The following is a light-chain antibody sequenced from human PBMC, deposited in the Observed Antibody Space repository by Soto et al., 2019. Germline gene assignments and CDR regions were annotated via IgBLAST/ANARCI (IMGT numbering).Light chain of an antibody. CDR3: QQYNSYWT. CDR2: KAS. J-gene: IGKJ1*01. CDR1: HSISSW. V-gene: IGKV1-5*03. Sequence: DIQMTQSPSTLSVSVGDRVTITCRASHSISSWLAWYQQKPGKAPKLLIYKASSLESGVPSRFSGSGSGTEFTLTISSLQPDDFATYYCQQYNSYWTFGQGTKVAIK.